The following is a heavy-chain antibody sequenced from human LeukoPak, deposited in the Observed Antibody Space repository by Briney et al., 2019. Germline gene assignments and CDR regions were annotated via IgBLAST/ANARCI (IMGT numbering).Heavy chain of an antibody. CDR1: GAPVNNHH. CDR3: ARDKVVVAASGNYYFDY. CDR2: ITASGST. Sequence: PSETLSLTCSVSGAPVNNHHWGWIRQPAGKGLEWIGRITASGSTNYTPSLRSRVTISVDKSKNQLFLRLASVTAADTAVYYCARDKVVVAASGNYYFDYWGQGPLVAVSS. D-gene: IGHD2-15*01. V-gene: IGHV4-4*07. J-gene: IGHJ4*02.